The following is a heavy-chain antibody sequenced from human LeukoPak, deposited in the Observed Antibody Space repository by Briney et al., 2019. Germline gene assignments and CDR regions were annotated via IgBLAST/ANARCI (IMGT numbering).Heavy chain of an antibody. CDR3: ALAVAGTHPPQPVGY. CDR2: IYYSGST. D-gene: IGHD6-19*01. Sequence: SETLSLTCTVSGGSISSGDYYWSWIRQPPGKGLEWIGYIYYSGSTYYNPSLKSRVTISVDTSKNQFSLKLSSVTAADTAVYYCALAVAGTHPPQPVGYWGQGTLVTVSS. V-gene: IGHV4-30-4*01. J-gene: IGHJ4*02. CDR1: GGSISSGDYY.